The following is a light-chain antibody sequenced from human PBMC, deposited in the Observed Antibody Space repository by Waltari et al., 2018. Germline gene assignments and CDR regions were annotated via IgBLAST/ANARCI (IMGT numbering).Light chain of an antibody. V-gene: IGKV1-39*01. CDR2: SAY. Sequence: DIQMTQSPSSLSASVGDRFTITCRARQSIGSYLKWYQQKPGKAPELLIYSAYRLQSGVPSRFRGSGSGTDFILTISSLQPEDFATYYCQQSYSTPMYTFGQGTKVEIK. CDR3: QQSYSTPMYT. CDR1: QSIGSY. J-gene: IGKJ2*01.